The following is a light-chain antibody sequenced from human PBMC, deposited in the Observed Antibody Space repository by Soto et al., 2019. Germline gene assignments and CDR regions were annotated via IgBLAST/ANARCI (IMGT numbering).Light chain of an antibody. V-gene: IGKV3-20*01. CDR3: QQYVISVT. CDR2: GAS. J-gene: IGKJ5*01. CDR1: QSVSSSY. Sequence: EIVMTQSPATLSVSPGERATLSCRASQSVSSSYLAWYQQKPGQAPRLLIYGASNRATGIPERFTGSGSGTDFTLTISRLETQDSAMYYCQQYVISVTFGQGTRLEIK.